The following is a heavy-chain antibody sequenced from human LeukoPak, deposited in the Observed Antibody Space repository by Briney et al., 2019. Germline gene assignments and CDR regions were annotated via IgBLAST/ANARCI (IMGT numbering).Heavy chain of an antibody. CDR1: GGSISSSSYY. Sequence: SETLSLTCTVSGGSISSSSYYWGWIRQPPGKGLEWIGSIYYSGSTYYNPSLKSRVTISVDTSKNQFSLKLSSVTAADTAVYYCARDDGGYCSGGSWYSVGYFDYWGQGTLVTVSS. CDR3: ARDDGGYCSGGSWYSVGYFDY. D-gene: IGHD2-15*01. J-gene: IGHJ4*02. V-gene: IGHV4-39*07. CDR2: IYYSGST.